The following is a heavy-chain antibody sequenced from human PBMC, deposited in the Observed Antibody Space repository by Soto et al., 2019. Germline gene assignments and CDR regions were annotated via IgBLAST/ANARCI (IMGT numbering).Heavy chain of an antibody. Sequence: EVQLVESGGGLVQPGGSLKVSCAASGFSFSGSAMHWVRQASGKGLEWVGRIRSKANSYATAYAVSVKGRFTISRDDSRNTAYLLMNSLKTEDTAVYYCARGVYDFWSGHPEGPDYWGQGTVVTVSS. J-gene: IGHJ4*02. CDR2: IRSKANSYAT. D-gene: IGHD3-3*01. CDR1: GFSFSGSA. V-gene: IGHV3-73*02. CDR3: ARGVYDFWSGHPEGPDY.